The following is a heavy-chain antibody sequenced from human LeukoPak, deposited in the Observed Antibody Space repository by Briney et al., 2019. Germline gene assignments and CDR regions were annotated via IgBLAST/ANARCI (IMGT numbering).Heavy chain of an antibody. D-gene: IGHD3-10*01. CDR3: ASSNLGSLGQFDP. CDR1: GGSISNYY. CDR2: IHSNGGA. Sequence: PSETLSLTCTVSGGSISNYYWSWIRQPPGKGLEWIGLIHSNGGANYNASLNSRATISRDTSRSQVSLKLTSVTAADTAVYYCASSNLGSLGQFDPWGQGTLVTVSP. V-gene: IGHV4-59*01. J-gene: IGHJ5*02.